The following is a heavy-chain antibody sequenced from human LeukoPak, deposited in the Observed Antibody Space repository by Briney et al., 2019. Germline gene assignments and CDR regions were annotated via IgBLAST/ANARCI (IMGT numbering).Heavy chain of an antibody. CDR2: ISYDGSNK. J-gene: IGHJ4*02. V-gene: IGHV3-30*18. CDR1: GFTFSSYG. D-gene: IGHD6-13*01. Sequence: PGGSLRLSCAVSGFTFSSYGIHWVRQAPGKGLEWVAVISYDGSNKFYADSVKGRFTISRDNSKNTLYLQMNSLRAEDTAVYYCAKDCIAAAGYYFDYWGQGTLVTVSS. CDR3: AKDCIAAAGYYFDY.